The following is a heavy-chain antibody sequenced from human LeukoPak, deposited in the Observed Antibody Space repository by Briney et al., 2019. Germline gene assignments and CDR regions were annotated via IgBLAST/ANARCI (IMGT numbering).Heavy chain of an antibody. CDR2: INPNSGDT. D-gene: IGHD1-26*01. CDR3: ARDLGATGAFDI. J-gene: IGHJ3*02. CDR1: GYIFTGYY. V-gene: IGHV1-2*02. Sequence: ASVKVSCKASGYIFTGYYMHWVRQAPGQGLEWMGWINPNSGDTNYAQKFQGRVTMTRDTSISTAYMELSRLRSDDTAVYYCARDLGATGAFDIWGQGTMVTVSS.